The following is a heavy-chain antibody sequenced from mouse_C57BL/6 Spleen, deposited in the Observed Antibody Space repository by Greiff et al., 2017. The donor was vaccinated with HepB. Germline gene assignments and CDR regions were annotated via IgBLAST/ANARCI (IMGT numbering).Heavy chain of an antibody. CDR1: GFTFSSYA. CDR3: ARDRDYGNYGGWFAY. V-gene: IGHV5-4*01. Sequence: EVKLVESGGGLVKPGGSLKLSCAASGFTFSSYAMSWVRQTPEKRLEWVATISDGGSYTYYPDNVKGRFTISRDNAKNNLYLQMSHLKSEDTAMYYCARDRDYGNYGGWFAYWGQGTLVTVSA. D-gene: IGHD2-1*01. J-gene: IGHJ3*01. CDR2: ISDGGSYT.